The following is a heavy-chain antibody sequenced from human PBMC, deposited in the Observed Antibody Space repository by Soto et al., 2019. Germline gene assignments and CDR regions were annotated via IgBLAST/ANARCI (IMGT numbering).Heavy chain of an antibody. Sequence: GGSLRLSCAASGFTFSSYGMHWVRQAPGKGLEWVAVISYDGSNKYYADSVKGRFTISRDNSKNTLYLQMNSLRAEDTAVYYCAKENYDFLWGQGTLVTVSS. CDR2: ISYDGSNK. CDR3: AKENYDFL. CDR1: GFTFSSYG. D-gene: IGHD3-3*01. J-gene: IGHJ4*02. V-gene: IGHV3-30*18.